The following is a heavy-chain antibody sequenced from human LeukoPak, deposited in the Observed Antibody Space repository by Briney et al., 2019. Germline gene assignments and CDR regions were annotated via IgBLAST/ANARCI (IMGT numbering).Heavy chain of an antibody. V-gene: IGHV4-34*01. J-gene: IGHJ4*02. D-gene: IGHD6-13*01. CDR3: ARGSDTAAGLY. CDR2: INHSGST. Sequence: SETLSLTCAVYGGSFSGYYWSWIRQPPGKGLEWIGEINHSGSTNYNPPLKSRVSISVDSSKNQFSLKVRSVTAADTAVYYCARGSDTAAGLYWGQGTLVTVSS. CDR1: GGSFSGYY.